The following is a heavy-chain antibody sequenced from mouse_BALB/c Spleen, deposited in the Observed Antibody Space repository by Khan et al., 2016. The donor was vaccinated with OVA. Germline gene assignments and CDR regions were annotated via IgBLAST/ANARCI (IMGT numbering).Heavy chain of an antibody. D-gene: IGHD4-1*01. CDR2: INTYTGEP. CDR3: ARVGYAGTMDY. Sequence: QIQLVQSGPELKKPGEPVKISCKASGYSFTKNGLNWVKQAPGKSLKWMGWINTYTGEPTYADDFRGRFAFSLETSANTAYLQINNLKTEDTATYFCARVGYAGTMDYWGQGTSVTVSS. J-gene: IGHJ4*01. V-gene: IGHV9-3-1*01. CDR1: GYSFTKNG.